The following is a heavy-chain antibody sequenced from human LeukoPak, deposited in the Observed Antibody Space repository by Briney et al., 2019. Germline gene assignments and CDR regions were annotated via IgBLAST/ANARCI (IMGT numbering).Heavy chain of an antibody. CDR3: ARGGGGWYFDP. V-gene: IGHV1-18*01. D-gene: IGHD3-16*01. CDR2: INPYDGNT. Sequence: GASVKVSCKASGYTFTNYDISWVRQAPGQRLEWMGWINPYDGNTNYAQNLQGRVTMTTDTSTSTAYMELRSLRSDDPAVNSCARGGGGWYFDPWGRGTLVAVSS. CDR1: GYTFTNYD. J-gene: IGHJ2*01.